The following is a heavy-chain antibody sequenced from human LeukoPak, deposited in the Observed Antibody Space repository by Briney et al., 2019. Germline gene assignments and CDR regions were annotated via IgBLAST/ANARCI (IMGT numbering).Heavy chain of an antibody. D-gene: IGHD3-16*01. J-gene: IGHJ3*02. Sequence: LPGGSLGLSCAASGFSFSTYVMTWVRQAPGKGLEWVSTISAAGDSTYYSDSVKGRFTVSRDNSKSAPFLQMNSLRAEDTAVYYCAKELFVGNTGDTFDIWGQGTMVTVFS. CDR1: GFSFSTYV. CDR3: AKELFVGNTGDTFDI. CDR2: ISAAGDST. V-gene: IGHV3-23*01.